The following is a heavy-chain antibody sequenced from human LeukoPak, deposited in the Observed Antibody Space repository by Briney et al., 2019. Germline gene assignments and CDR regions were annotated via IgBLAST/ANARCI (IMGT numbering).Heavy chain of an antibody. CDR1: GFTFSSYA. CDR2: ISGSGGST. V-gene: IGHV3-23*01. CDR3: AKAPFSAVAGNFDY. Sequence: GESLKISCAASGFTFSSYAMSWVRQAPGKGLEWVSAISGSGGSTYYADSMKGRFTISRDNSKNTLYLQMNSLRAEDTAVYYCAKAPFSAVAGNFDYWGQGTLVTVSS. D-gene: IGHD6-19*01. J-gene: IGHJ4*02.